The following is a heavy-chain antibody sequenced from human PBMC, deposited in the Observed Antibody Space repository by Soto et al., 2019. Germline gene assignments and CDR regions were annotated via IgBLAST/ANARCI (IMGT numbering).Heavy chain of an antibody. Sequence: QVHLVESGGGMVQPGTSLRLSCTASGFTFNSLSLHWVRQRPDKGLEWVAVISFDGRVTYYADFVKGRFTVSRDNSKNTIYLQVNSLRAEDTAVYWCAREPYGDSQYFDYWGQGTLVTVSS. CDR3: AREPYGDSQYFDY. CDR1: GFTFNSLS. V-gene: IGHV3-30*04. CDR2: ISFDGRVT. J-gene: IGHJ4*02. D-gene: IGHD2-21*02.